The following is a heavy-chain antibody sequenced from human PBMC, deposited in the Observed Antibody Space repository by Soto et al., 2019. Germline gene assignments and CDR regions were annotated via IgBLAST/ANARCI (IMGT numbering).Heavy chain of an antibody. CDR1: GGTFSSYT. CDR2: IIPILGIA. D-gene: IGHD2-15*01. CDR3: ARDCSGGSCYEDYYYYMDV. V-gene: IGHV1-69*08. Sequence: QVQLVQSGAEVKKPGSSVKVSCKASGGTFSSYTISWVRQAPGQGLEWMGRIIPILGIANYAQKFQGRVTITADKSTSTAYMGLSSLRSEDTAVYYCARDCSGGSCYEDYYYYMDVWGKGTTVTVSS. J-gene: IGHJ6*03.